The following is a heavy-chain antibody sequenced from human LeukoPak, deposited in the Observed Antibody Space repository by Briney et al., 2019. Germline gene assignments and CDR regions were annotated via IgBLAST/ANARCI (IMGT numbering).Heavy chain of an antibody. CDR3: ARDLRLWPV. Sequence: SETLSLTCTVSGASISNYHWTWIRQSPGKTLEWIGCSHKSGSTHYNPSLRSRVTISLDTSKNQFSLTLSSVTAADTAVYYCARDLRLWPVWGKGTTVTVSS. J-gene: IGHJ6*04. CDR1: GASISNYH. D-gene: IGHD2/OR15-2a*01. V-gene: IGHV4-4*08. CDR2: SHKSGST.